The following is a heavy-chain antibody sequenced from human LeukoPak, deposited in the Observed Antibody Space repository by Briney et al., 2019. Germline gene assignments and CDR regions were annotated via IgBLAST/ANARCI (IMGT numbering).Heavy chain of an antibody. CDR3: AREDEYSSSSWFDP. J-gene: IGHJ5*02. D-gene: IGHD6-6*01. CDR1: GYTFTSYG. V-gene: IGHV1-18*01. Sequence: ASVKVSCKASGYTFTSYGISWVRQAPGQGLEWMGWISAYNGNTNYAQKLQGRVTMTSDTSTSTAYMELRSLRSDDTAVYYCAREDEYSSSSWFDPWGQGTLVTVSS. CDR2: ISAYNGNT.